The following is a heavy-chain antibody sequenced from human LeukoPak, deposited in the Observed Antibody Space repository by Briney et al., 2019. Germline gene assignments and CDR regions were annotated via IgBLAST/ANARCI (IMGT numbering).Heavy chain of an antibody. CDR3: AREGSVADAFDI. CDR1: GGSISSYY. CDR2: IYYSGST. Sequence: PSETLSLSCTVSGGSISSYYWSWIRQPPGKGLEWIGYIYYSGSTNYNPSLKSRVTISVDTSKNQFSLKLSSVTAADTAVYYCAREGSVADAFDIWRQGTMVTVSS. V-gene: IGHV4-59*01. D-gene: IGHD6-25*01. J-gene: IGHJ3*02.